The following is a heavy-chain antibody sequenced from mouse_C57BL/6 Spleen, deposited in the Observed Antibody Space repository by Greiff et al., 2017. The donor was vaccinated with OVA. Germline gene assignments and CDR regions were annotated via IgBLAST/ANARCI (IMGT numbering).Heavy chain of an antibody. V-gene: IGHV1-61*01. CDR2: IYPSDSET. CDR1: GYTFTSYC. J-gene: IGHJ2*01. CDR3: ARGPDYYGSSYFDY. Sequence: QVQLQQPGAELVRPGSSVKLSCKASGYTFTSYCMDWVKQRPGQGLEWIGNIYPSDSETHYNQKFKDKATLTVDKSSSTAYMQLSSLTSEDSAVYYCARGPDYYGSSYFDYWGQGTTLTVSS. D-gene: IGHD1-1*01.